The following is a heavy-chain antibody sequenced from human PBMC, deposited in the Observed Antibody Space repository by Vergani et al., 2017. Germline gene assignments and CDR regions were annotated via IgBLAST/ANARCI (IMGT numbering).Heavy chain of an antibody. J-gene: IGHJ3*02. Sequence: QVQLVQSGAEVKKPGSSVKVSCKTSGGTFSNYAINWVRQAPGQGLEWMGGIIPIFGTSNYAQKFQARVTITADESTSTAYMELSSLRSEDTAVYYCARVKSGAVLRSFDWLSQGAFDIWGQGTMVTFSS. CDR1: GGTFSNYA. CDR2: IIPIFGTS. V-gene: IGHV1-69*12. CDR3: ARVKSGAVLRSFDWLSQGAFDI. D-gene: IGHD3-9*01.